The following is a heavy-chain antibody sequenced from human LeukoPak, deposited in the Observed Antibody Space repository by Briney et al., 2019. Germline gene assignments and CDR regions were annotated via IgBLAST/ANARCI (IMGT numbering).Heavy chain of an antibody. J-gene: IGHJ4*02. V-gene: IGHV4-39*01. CDR2: IYYSGTT. CDR1: GGSISSVNYY. Sequence: TSETLSLTCTVSGGSISSVNYYWGWIRQPPGKGREWIGSIYYSGTTYYNPSLKSRVTISVDTSKNQFSLKLSSVTAADTALYYCAKHYMGSSYNHGLDCWGQGTLVTVSS. D-gene: IGHD3-10*01. CDR3: AKHYMGSSYNHGLDC.